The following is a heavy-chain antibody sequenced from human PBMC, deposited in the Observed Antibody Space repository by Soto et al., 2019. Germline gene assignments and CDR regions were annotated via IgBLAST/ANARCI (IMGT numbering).Heavy chain of an antibody. D-gene: IGHD3-22*01. CDR3: ARIGLYDSDHYYLPDY. V-gene: IGHV4-59*01. Sequence: PSETLSLTCTVSGGAISTYYWSWIRQPPGKGLEWIGYIYYTGSTKYNPSLKSRVTISVDTSKNQLSLKLSSVTAADTAVYYCARIGLYDSDHYYLPDYWGQGTLVIVSS. CDR1: GGAISTYY. CDR2: IYYTGST. J-gene: IGHJ4*02.